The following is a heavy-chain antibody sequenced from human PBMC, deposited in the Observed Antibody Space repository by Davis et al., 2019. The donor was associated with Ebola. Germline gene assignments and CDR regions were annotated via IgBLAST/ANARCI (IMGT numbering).Heavy chain of an antibody. CDR2: ISYDGSNK. J-gene: IGHJ4*02. CDR3: ASSDRLGY. CDR1: GVTFSSYG. Sequence: LTRAASGVTFSSYGMHWVRQAPGKGLEWVAVISYDGSNKYYADSVKGRFTISRDNSKNTLYLQMNSLRAEDTAVYYCASSDRLGYWGQGTLVTVSS. D-gene: IGHD1-26*01. V-gene: IGHV3-30*03.